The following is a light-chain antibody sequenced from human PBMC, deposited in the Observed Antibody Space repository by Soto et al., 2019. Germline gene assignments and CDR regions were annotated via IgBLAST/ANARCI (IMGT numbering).Light chain of an antibody. V-gene: IGKV3-20*01. CDR1: QSISSNY. J-gene: IGKJ1*01. CDR3: QHYGSSLWT. Sequence: EIVLMQSPGTLSLSPGERATLSCRASQSISSNYFAWYQQKPGQAPRLLIYGPSTRATGIPDRFSGSGSGTDFTLTISRLEPEDFAVYYCQHYGSSLWTFGQGTKVDIK. CDR2: GPS.